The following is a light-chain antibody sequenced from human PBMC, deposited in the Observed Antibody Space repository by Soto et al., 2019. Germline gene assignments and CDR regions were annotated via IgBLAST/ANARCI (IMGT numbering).Light chain of an antibody. CDR2: RTN. J-gene: IGLJ3*02. CDR1: SGSVSTTYY. CDR3: VLYMGSGSWV. V-gene: IGLV8-61*01. Sequence: QTVVTQEPSFSVSPGGTVTLTCGLRSGSVSTTYYPSWYQQTPGQAPRTLIYRTNTRSSGVPDRFSGSILGNKAALTITGAQADDESDYYCVLYMGSGSWVFGGGTQLTVL.